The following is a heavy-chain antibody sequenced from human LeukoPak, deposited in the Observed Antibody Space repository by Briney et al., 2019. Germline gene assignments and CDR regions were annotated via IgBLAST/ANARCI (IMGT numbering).Heavy chain of an antibody. CDR3: ARHYLSDGFLSTFDP. J-gene: IGHJ5*02. Sequence: KSSETLSLTCTVSGGSISSSPYYWGWIRQPPGKGLEWIGTIYYRGSTYSNPSLNSRVTISLDTSKNQFSLRLRSVTAADTALYYCARHYLSDGFLSTFDPWGQGTLVTVSS. V-gene: IGHV4-39*01. CDR2: IYYRGST. CDR1: GGSISSSPYY. D-gene: IGHD2-2*01.